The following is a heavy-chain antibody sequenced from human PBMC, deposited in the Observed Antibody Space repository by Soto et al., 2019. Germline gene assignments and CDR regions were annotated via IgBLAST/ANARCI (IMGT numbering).Heavy chain of an antibody. CDR2: INPSNDNT. CDR3: ARDSQQDSNRYYLEFFAS. Sequence: LLNLYPRTFGYSYIVYGTTCVSLAPGKHLEWMGWINPSNDNTNYAQKFRGRVTMPTDASTSTAHMELRSLKSDDTAVYYCARDSQQDSNRYYLEFFASRGKGTPVTSPQ. V-gene: IGHV1-18*01. D-gene: IGHD3-22*01. J-gene: IGHJ5*01. CDR1: GYSYIVYG.